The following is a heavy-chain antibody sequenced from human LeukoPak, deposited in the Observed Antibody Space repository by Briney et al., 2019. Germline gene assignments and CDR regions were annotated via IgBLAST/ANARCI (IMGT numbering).Heavy chain of an antibody. J-gene: IGHJ5*02. D-gene: IGHD6-13*01. CDR3: AKVLAAVGTSGLQNWFDP. V-gene: IGHV3-23*01. CDR2: ISGSGGST. Sequence: NPGGSLRLSCAASGFTFSSYAMSWVRQAPGKGLEWVSAISGSGGSTYYADSVKGRFTISRDNSKNTLYLQMNSLRAEDTAVYYCAKVLAAVGTSGLQNWFDPWGQGTLVTVSS. CDR1: GFTFSSYA.